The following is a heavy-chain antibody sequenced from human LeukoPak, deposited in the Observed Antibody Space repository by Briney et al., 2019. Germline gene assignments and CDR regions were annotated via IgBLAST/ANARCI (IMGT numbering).Heavy chain of an antibody. J-gene: IGHJ5*02. Sequence: SETLSLTCAVSGGSISSSNWWSWVRQPPGKGLEWIGEINHSGSTNYNPSLKSRVTISVDTSKNQFSLKLSSVTAADTAVYYCARHRARGIRPFDPWGQGTLVTVSS. CDR1: GGSISSSNW. V-gene: IGHV4-4*02. CDR3: ARHRARGIRPFDP. CDR2: INHSGST.